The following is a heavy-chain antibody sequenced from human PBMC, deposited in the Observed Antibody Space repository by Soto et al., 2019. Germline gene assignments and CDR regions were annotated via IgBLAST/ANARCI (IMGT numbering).Heavy chain of an antibody. CDR2: IYPGDSDT. D-gene: IGHD6-13*01. Sequence: PGESLKISCKGSGYSFTSYWIGWVRQMPGKGLEWMGIIYPGDSDTRYSPSFQGQVTISADKPISTAYLQWSSLKASDTAMYYCARSEYSSSLTYKNYYYYGMDVWGQGTTGTVSS. V-gene: IGHV5-51*01. J-gene: IGHJ6*02. CDR3: ARSEYSSSLTYKNYYYYGMDV. CDR1: GYSFTSYW.